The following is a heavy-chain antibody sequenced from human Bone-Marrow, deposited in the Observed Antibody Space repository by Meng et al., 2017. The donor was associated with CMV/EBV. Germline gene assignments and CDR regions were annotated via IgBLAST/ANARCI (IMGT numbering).Heavy chain of an antibody. V-gene: IGHV3-48*03. J-gene: IGHJ4*02. CDR1: KFSFTTYE. D-gene: IGHD4-23*01. CDR3: ARDMGGRMTTVVTDLGGIDY. Sequence: GESLKISCAASKFSFTTYEMNWVRQAPGKGLEWVSYISSGGGTIYYADSVKGRFAISRDNAKKSLYLQMNSLRAEDTAVYYCARDMGGRMTTVVTDLGGIDYWGQGTLVTVSS. CDR2: ISSGGGTI.